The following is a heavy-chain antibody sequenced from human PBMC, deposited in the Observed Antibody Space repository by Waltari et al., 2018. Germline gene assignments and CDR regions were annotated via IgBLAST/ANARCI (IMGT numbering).Heavy chain of an antibody. V-gene: IGHV1-2*02. D-gene: IGHD3-3*01. CDR2: INPKTGGT. J-gene: IGHJ3*02. CDR3: ARDLFPDFWSGYGFDI. Sequence: QVQLVQSGAEVKKPGASVRVSCKASGSTFSDHYKYWLRQAPGQRLEWMGWINPKTGGTNPAQKFQGRVTMTRDTSISTVYMELTSLTSDDTAVYYCARDLFPDFWSGYGFDIWGQGTTVTVSS. CDR1: GSTFSDHY.